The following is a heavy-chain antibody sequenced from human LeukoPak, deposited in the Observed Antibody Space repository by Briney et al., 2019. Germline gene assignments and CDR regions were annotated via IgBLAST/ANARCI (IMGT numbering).Heavy chain of an antibody. CDR1: GFTFDDYG. J-gene: IGHJ4*02. CDR3: ARAYDFWSGYRPDY. Sequence: GGSLRLSCAASGFTFDDYGMSWVRQAPGKRLEWVSGINWNGGSTGYADSVKGRFTISRDNAKNSLYLQMNSLRAEDTALYYCARAYDFWSGYRPDYWGQGTLVAVSS. CDR2: INWNGGST. D-gene: IGHD3-3*01. V-gene: IGHV3-20*04.